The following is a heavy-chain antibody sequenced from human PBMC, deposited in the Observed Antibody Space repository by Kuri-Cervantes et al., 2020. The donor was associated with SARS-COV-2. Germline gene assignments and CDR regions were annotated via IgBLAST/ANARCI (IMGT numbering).Heavy chain of an antibody. Sequence: LSLTCSASGFNFSVYDIHWVRQATGKGLEWVSAIGTSGDTYYPGSVKGRFTISRENAKNSLHLQMNSLRAEDTAVYYCARATSSWEAGDAFDIWGQGTMVTVSS. CDR1: GFNFSVYD. D-gene: IGHD7-27*01. J-gene: IGHJ3*02. V-gene: IGHV3-13*01. CDR2: IGTSGDT. CDR3: ARATSSWEAGDAFDI.